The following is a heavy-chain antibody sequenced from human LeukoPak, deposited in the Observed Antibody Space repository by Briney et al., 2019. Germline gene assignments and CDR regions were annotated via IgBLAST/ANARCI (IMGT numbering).Heavy chain of an antibody. J-gene: IGHJ5*02. Sequence: PSETLSLTCTVSGGSISSYYWSWIRQPPGKGLDWIGNIYYSGSTNYNPSLKSRVTISVDTSKNQVSLNLNSVTAADTAVYYCARMSIAVAGPRDYHRFDPWGQGTLVTVSS. D-gene: IGHD6-19*01. CDR2: IYYSGST. CDR3: ARMSIAVAGPRDYHRFDP. CDR1: GGSISSYY. V-gene: IGHV4-59*01.